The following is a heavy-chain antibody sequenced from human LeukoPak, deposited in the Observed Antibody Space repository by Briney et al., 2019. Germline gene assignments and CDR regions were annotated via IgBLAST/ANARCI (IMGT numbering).Heavy chain of an antibody. Sequence: ASVKVSCKASGYTFTSYDINWVRQATGQGLEWMGWMNPNSGNTGYAQKFQGRVTMTRNTSISTAYMELRSLRSDDTAVYYCARDLGRRCSGGRCYYYYNYMDVWGKGTTVTISS. J-gene: IGHJ6*03. CDR2: MNPNSGNT. CDR3: ARDLGRRCSGGRCYYYYNYMDV. V-gene: IGHV1-8*01. CDR1: GYTFTSYD. D-gene: IGHD2-15*01.